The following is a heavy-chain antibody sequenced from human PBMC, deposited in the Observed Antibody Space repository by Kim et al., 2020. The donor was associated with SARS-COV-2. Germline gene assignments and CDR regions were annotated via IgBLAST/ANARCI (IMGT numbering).Heavy chain of an antibody. J-gene: IGHJ4*02. CDR3: ARAVSYSSSSGYFDY. Sequence: QKLRGRVTVTRDRSTNTVYMELSGLTSDDTAVYYCARAVSYSSSSGYFDYWGQGTLVTVSS. V-gene: IGHV1-46*04. D-gene: IGHD6-6*01.